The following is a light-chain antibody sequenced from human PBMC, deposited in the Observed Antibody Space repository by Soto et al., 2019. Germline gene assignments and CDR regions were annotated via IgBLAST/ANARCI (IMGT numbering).Light chain of an antibody. CDR1: SSDVGDYKF. V-gene: IGLV2-14*03. Sequence: QSALTQPASVSGSPGQSITISCSGTSSDVGDYKFVSWYQQHPGKAPKLIIYDVTNRPSGVAKRFSGSTAGNTASLTISGLQAEDEADYYCTAYTGVRTAYVCGTGPKDTAL. J-gene: IGLJ1*01. CDR3: TAYTGVRTAYV. CDR2: DVT.